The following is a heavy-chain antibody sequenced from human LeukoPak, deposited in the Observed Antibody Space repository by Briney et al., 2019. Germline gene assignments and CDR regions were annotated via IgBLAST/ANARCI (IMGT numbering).Heavy chain of an antibody. CDR1: GGSMSSHY. V-gene: IGHV4-59*11. CDR3: ARGAYSSSSPFFDY. CDR2: IYYSGST. J-gene: IGHJ4*02. D-gene: IGHD6-6*01. Sequence: SETLTLTCTVSGGSMSSHYWSWIRQPPGKGLEWIGYIYYSGSTNYNPSLKSRVTISVDTSKNQFSLKLSSVTAADTAVYYCARGAYSSSSPFFDYWGQGTLVTVSS.